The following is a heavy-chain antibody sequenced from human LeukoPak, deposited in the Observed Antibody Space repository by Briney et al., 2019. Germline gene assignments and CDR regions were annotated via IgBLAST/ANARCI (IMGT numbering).Heavy chain of an antibody. CDR3: ATNGIKYYYYGMDV. CDR1: GYTFTSYD. D-gene: IGHD2-8*01. J-gene: IGHJ6*02. CDR2: MNPNSGNT. V-gene: IGHV1-8*01. Sequence: ASVKVSCKASGYTFTSYDINWVRQATGQGLEWMGWMNPNSGNTGYAQKFQGRVTMTRNTSISTAYMELSSLRSEDTAVYYCATNGIKYYYYGMDVWGQGTTVTVSS.